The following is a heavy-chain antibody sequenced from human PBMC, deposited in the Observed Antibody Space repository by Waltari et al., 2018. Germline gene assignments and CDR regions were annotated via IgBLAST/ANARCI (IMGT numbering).Heavy chain of an antibody. D-gene: IGHD3-3*01. CDR2: ISYDGSNK. V-gene: IGHV3-30-3*01. Sequence: QVQLVESGGGVVQPGRSLRLSCAASGFTFSCYAMHWVRQAPGKGLEWVAVISYDGSNKYYADSVKGRFTISRDNSKNTLYLQMNSLRAEDTAVYYCATGGFLEPIDYWGQGTLVTVSS. J-gene: IGHJ4*02. CDR3: ATGGFLEPIDY. CDR1: GFTFSCYA.